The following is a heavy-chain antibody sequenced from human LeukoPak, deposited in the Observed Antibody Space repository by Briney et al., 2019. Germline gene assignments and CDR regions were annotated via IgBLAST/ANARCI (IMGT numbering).Heavy chain of an antibody. D-gene: IGHD5-24*01. Sequence: SVKVSCKASGGTFSSYAISWVRQAPGQGLEWMGGIIPIFGTANYAQKFQGRVTITTDESTSTAYMELSSLRSEDTSVYYCAGAPDGYNTLSFDYWGQGTLVTVSS. CDR3: AGAPDGYNTLSFDY. V-gene: IGHV1-69*05. CDR2: IIPIFGTA. CDR1: GGTFSSYA. J-gene: IGHJ4*02.